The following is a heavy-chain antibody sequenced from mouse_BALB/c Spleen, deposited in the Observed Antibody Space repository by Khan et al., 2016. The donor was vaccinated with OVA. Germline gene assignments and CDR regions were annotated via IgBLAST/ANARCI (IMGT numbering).Heavy chain of an antibody. CDR2: ISTYYGDV. CDR1: GYTFTDYA. V-gene: IGHV1S137*01. J-gene: IGHJ3*01. Sequence: QVQLQQSGAELVRPGVSVKISCKGSGYTFTDYAMHWVKQSHAKSQEWIGVISTYYGDVTYNQKFKGKATMTVDKSSSTAYMELASLTSEDSAIDYCVRGSGNSRFAYWGQGTLVTVSA. D-gene: IGHD1-3*01. CDR3: VRGSGNSRFAY.